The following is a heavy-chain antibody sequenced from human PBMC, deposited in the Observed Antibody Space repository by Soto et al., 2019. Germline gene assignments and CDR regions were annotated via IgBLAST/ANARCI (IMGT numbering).Heavy chain of an antibody. V-gene: IGHV3-64D*06. J-gene: IGHJ4*02. CDR3: VKEAHYYGSGSYY. D-gene: IGHD3-10*01. CDR2: ISSNGGST. CDR1: GFTFSSYA. Sequence: PGGSLRLSCSASGFTFSSYAMHWVRQAPGKGLEYVSAISSNGGSTYYADSVKGRFTISRDNSKNTLYLQMSSLRAEDTAVYYCVKEAHYYGSGSYYWGQGTLVTVSS.